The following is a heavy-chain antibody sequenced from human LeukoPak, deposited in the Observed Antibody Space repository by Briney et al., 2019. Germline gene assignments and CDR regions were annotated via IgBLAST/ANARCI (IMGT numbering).Heavy chain of an antibody. CDR1: GFPFSTYG. D-gene: IGHD6-13*01. Sequence: GGSLRLSCAASGFPFSTYGMSWVRQAPGKGLEWVSGINWNGGSTGYADSVKGRFTISRDNAKNSLYLQMNSLRAEDTALYYCARYDVRSGYSSSWNGDAFDIWGQGTMVTVSS. CDR3: ARYDVRSGYSSSWNGDAFDI. CDR2: INWNGGST. V-gene: IGHV3-20*04. J-gene: IGHJ3*02.